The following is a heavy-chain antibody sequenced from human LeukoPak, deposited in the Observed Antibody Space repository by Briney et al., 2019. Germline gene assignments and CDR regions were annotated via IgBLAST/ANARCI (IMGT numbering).Heavy chain of an antibody. Sequence: ESGPTLVKPTQTLTLTCTFSGFSLSTSGVGVGWIRQPPGKALEWLALIYWDDDKRYSPSLKSRLTITKDTSKNQVVLTMTNMDPVDTATYYCAQPKIQSVAGLRNEYFQHWGQGTLVTVSP. J-gene: IGHJ1*01. CDR2: IYWDDDK. V-gene: IGHV2-5*02. D-gene: IGHD6-19*01. CDR3: AQPKIQSVAGLRNEYFQH. CDR1: GFSLSTSGVG.